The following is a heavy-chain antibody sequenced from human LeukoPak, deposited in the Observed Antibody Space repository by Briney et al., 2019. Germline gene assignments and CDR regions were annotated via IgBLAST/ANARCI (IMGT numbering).Heavy chain of an antibody. CDR1: GFTFSSYA. CDR3: AKYSSGSFDY. CDR2: IISKTDGGTT. Sequence: GESLKISCAASGFTFSSYAMSWVRQAPGKGLEWVGRIISKTDGGTTDYAAPVKGRFTISRDDSKNTLFLQMSSLKTEDTAVYYCAKYSSGSFDYWGQGTLVTVSS. D-gene: IGHD6-19*01. V-gene: IGHV3-15*01. J-gene: IGHJ4*02.